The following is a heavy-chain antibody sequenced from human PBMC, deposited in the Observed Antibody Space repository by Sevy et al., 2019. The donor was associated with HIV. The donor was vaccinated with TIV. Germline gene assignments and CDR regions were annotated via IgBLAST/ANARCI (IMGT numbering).Heavy chain of an antibody. CDR2: INPNNGAT. V-gene: IGHV1-2*06. J-gene: IGHJ4*02. D-gene: IGHD2-2*01. Sequence: ASVKVSCKASGYMFTAYYLHWFRQAPGQGPEWVGRINPNNGATDYLQKFEGRVTMTRDTFITTAYMELSGLTSDDTALYYCASSPYCSTTSCYDYWGQRTLVTVSS. CDR1: GYMFTAYY. CDR3: ASSPYCSTTSCYDY.